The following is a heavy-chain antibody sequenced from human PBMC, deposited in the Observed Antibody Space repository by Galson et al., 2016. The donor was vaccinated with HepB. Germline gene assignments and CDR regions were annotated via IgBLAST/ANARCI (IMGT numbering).Heavy chain of an antibody. V-gene: IGHV3-33*01. D-gene: IGHD3-10*01. CDR1: GFTFSSYG. CDR3: ARGVGYGSGSHFDY. Sequence: LRLSCAASGFTFSSYGIHWVRQAPGKGLEWMAVIWYDGSNKYYADSVKGRFTISRDNSKNALYLQMNSLRAEDTAVYYCARGVGYGSGSHFDYWGQGTLVTVSS. J-gene: IGHJ4*02. CDR2: IWYDGSNK.